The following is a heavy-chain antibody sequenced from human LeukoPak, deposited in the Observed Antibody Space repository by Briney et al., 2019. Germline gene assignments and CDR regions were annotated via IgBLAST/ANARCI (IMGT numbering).Heavy chain of an antibody. J-gene: IGHJ4*02. CDR3: ARDPYGGVVPAGIFDY. V-gene: IGHV3-21*01. CDR1: GFTFSSYS. Sequence: GGSLRLSCAASGFTFSSYSMNWVRQAPGKGLEWVSSISSSSSYIYYADSVKGRFTISRDNAKNSLYLQMNSLRAEDTAVYYCARDPYGGVVPAGIFDYWGQGTLVTVSS. D-gene: IGHD2-2*01. CDR2: ISSSSSYI.